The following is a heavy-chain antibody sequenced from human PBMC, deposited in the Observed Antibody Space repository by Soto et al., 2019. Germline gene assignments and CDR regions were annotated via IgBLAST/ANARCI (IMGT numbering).Heavy chain of an antibody. D-gene: IGHD3-10*01. Sequence: QITLKESGPTLVKPTQTLTLTCTFSGFSLSSSGVGVGWIRQPPGKALEWLALIYWDDDERYSPSLKNRLTIPKDTSKNQVVLTMTNMDPVDTATYYCAHMDYGSARHYSWGQGTLVTVSS. CDR3: AHMDYGSARHYS. CDR2: IYWDDDE. V-gene: IGHV2-5*02. CDR1: GFSLSSSGVG. J-gene: IGHJ4*02.